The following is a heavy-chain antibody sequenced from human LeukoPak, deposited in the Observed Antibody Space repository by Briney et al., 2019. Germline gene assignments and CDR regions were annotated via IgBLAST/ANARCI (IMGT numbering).Heavy chain of an antibody. V-gene: IGHV3-15*01. CDR2: IKSKTDGWKT. J-gene: IGHJ4*02. Sequence: GGSLRLSCAASGFTFSNAWMSWVRQAPGKGLEWVGRIKSKTDGWKTDYAAPVKGRFTISRDDSKNTLYLQMNSLKTGDTAVYYCTTAPGYSSGWYVLDYWGQGTLVTVSS. D-gene: IGHD6-19*01. CDR3: TTAPGYSSGWYVLDY. CDR1: GFTFSNAW.